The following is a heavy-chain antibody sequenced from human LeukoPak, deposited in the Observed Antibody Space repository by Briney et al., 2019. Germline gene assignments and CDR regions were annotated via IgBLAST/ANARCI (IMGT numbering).Heavy chain of an antibody. V-gene: IGHV1-24*01. D-gene: IGHD3-16*02. J-gene: IGHJ3*02. CDR3: ATGVIRYDYVWGSYRPSDAFDI. CDR1: GYTLTELS. CDR2: FDPEDGGT. Sequence: ASVKASCKVSGYTLTELSMHWVRQAPGKGLEWMGGFDPEDGGTIYAQKFQGRVTMTEDTSTDTAYMELSSLRSEDTAVYYCATGVIRYDYVWGSYRPSDAFDIWGQGTMVTVSS.